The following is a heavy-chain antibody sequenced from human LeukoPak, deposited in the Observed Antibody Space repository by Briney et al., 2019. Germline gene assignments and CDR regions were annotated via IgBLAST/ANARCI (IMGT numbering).Heavy chain of an antibody. CDR1: GFTFSSYA. CDR2: ISYDGSNK. J-gene: IGHJ4*02. D-gene: IGHD5-18*01. V-gene: IGHV3-30*04. Sequence: PGGSLRLSCAASGFTFSSYAMHWVRQAPGKGLEWVAVISYDGSNKYYADSVKGRFTISRDNSKNTLYLQMNSLRAEDTAVYYCAESEDTAMDFDYWGQGTLVTVSS. CDR3: AESEDTAMDFDY.